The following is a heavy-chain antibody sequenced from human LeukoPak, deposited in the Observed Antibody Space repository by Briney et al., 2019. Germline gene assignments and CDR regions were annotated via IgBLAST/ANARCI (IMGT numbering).Heavy chain of an antibody. Sequence: PGRSLRLSCAASGFTLSSYWMHWVRQVPGKGLVWVARINPGGSSITYADSVKGRFTISRDNAKNTLYLQMDSLRAGDTGVYYCARSNQADDYWGQGTLVTISS. D-gene: IGHD1-14*01. CDR3: ARSNQADDY. V-gene: IGHV3-74*01. J-gene: IGHJ4*02. CDR2: INPGGSSI. CDR1: GFTLSSYW.